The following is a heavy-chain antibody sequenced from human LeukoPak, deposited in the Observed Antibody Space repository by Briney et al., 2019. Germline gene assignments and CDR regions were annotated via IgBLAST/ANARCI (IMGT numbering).Heavy chain of an antibody. CDR1: GGSFSGYY. CDR3: ASGLGDSSGYYFGY. V-gene: IGHV4-34*01. J-gene: IGHJ4*02. Sequence: SETLSLTCAVYGGSFSGYYWSWIRQPPGKGLEWIGEINHSGSTNYNPSLKSRVTISVDTSKNQFSLKLSSVTAADTAVYYCASGLGDSSGYYFGYWGQGTLVTVSS. CDR2: INHSGST. D-gene: IGHD3-22*01.